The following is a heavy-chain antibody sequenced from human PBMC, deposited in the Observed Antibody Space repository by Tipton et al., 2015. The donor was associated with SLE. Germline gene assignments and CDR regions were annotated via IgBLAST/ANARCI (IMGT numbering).Heavy chain of an antibody. J-gene: IGHJ2*01. V-gene: IGHV4-61*09. Sequence: TLSLTCTVSGGSISSPNYFWSWIRQPAGKGLEWLGHVYTSGSTNYNPSLKSRVSMSVDPSKNQVSLRLSSVTAADTAVYYCARDDSGWYGWYFDLWGRGILVTVSS. D-gene: IGHD6-19*01. CDR1: GGSISSPNYF. CDR3: ARDDSGWYGWYFDL. CDR2: VYTSGST.